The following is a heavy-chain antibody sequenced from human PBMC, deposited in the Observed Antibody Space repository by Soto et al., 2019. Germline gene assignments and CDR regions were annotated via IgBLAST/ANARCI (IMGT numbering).Heavy chain of an antibody. Sequence: HPGGSLRLSCAASGFSFSSYWMHWVRQVPGKGLVWVSRIKSDGTRRDYAESVKGRFTISRDNAKNSLYLRMISLRDEDTAVYYCGTSEEMAAIIWNWGQGSLVTVSS. V-gene: IGHV3-74*01. CDR2: IKSDGTRR. D-gene: IGHD5-12*01. J-gene: IGHJ4*02. CDR3: GTSEEMAAIIWN. CDR1: GFSFSSYW.